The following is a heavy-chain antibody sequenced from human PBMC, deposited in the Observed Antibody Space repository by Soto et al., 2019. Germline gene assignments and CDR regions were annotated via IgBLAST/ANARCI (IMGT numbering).Heavy chain of an antibody. CDR3: ARRSPYYGIDV. CDR2: TRNKANSYTT. V-gene: IGHV3-72*01. J-gene: IGHJ6*02. CDR1: GFTFSDHY. Sequence: LRLSCAASGFTFSDHYMDWVRQAPGKGLEWVGRTRNKANSYTTEYAASVKGRFTISRDDSKNSLYLQMNSLKTEDTAVYYCARRSPYYGIDVWGQGTTVTVSS.